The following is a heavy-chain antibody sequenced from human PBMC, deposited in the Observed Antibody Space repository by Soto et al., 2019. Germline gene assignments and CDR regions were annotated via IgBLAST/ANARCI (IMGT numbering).Heavy chain of an antibody. CDR3: ARFSSSEFYYYYGMDV. J-gene: IGHJ6*02. CDR1: GGSISGGDYY. V-gene: IGHV4-30-4*02. D-gene: IGHD6-6*01. Sequence: SETLSLTCTVSGGSISGGDYYWSWIRQPPGKGLEWIGYIYYSGGTYYNPSLRSRVTISVDTSKNQFSLKLSSVTAADTAVYYCARFSSSEFYYYYGMDVWGQGTTVTVSS. CDR2: IYYSGGT.